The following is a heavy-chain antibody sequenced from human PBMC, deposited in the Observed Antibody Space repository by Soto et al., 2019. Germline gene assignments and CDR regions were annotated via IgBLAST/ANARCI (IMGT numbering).Heavy chain of an antibody. CDR3: ARDCSGGSCSTAY. CDR1: GYTFSSYG. D-gene: IGHD2-15*01. CDR2: ISVYNGNK. V-gene: IGHV1-18*01. J-gene: IGHJ4*02. Sequence: QVQLVQSGAEVKKPGASVKVSCKASGYTFSSYGISWVRQGPGQGLEWMGWISVYNGNKMYAQKFEGRVTMTTDTSTSTAYMELRSLRSDDTAVYYCARDCSGGSCSTAYWGQGTLVTVSS.